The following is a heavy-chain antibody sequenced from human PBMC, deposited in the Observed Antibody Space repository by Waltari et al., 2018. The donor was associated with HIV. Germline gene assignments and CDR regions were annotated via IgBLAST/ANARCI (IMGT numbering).Heavy chain of an antibody. V-gene: IGHV4-38-2*01. CDR2: NYHSGST. Sequence: QVQLQESGPGLVKPSEPLSPTCAVSGYSLSSGYYWGWIRQPPGKGLAWIGSNYHSGSTYYNPSLKSRVTISVDTSKNQFSLKLSSVTAADTAVYYCARGIAAAGTFDYWGQGTLVTVSS. J-gene: IGHJ4*02. CDR1: GYSLSSGYY. CDR3: ARGIAAAGTFDY. D-gene: IGHD6-13*01.